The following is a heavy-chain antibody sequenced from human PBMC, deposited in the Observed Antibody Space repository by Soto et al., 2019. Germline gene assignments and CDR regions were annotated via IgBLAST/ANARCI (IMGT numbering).Heavy chain of an antibody. V-gene: IGHV1-69*08. D-gene: IGHD6-6*01. Sequence: QVQLVQSGAEVQKPGSSVKVSCKASGGTFSSYTISWVRQAPGQGLEWMGRIIPILGIANYAQKFQGRVKITANKPTSTAYMEPSSLRSEDPAVYYCARDSGSSGDYYYSMDVWGKGTTVTVSS. CDR3: ARDSGSSGDYYYSMDV. J-gene: IGHJ6*03. CDR2: IIPILGIA. CDR1: GGTFSSYT.